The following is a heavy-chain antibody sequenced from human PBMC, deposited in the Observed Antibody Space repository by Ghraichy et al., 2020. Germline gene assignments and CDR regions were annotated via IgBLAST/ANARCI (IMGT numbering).Heavy chain of an antibody. Sequence: GGSLRLSCAASGFTFSSYAMNWVRQNPGKGLEWVSSMSASGDSTYYEDSVKGRFTISRDTSKNTVLLQMNSLRAEDTAVYYCAKGRGESSYRAFDYWGQGTLVTVSS. CDR3: AKGRGESSYRAFDY. J-gene: IGHJ4*02. D-gene: IGHD1-26*01. CDR2: MSASGDST. V-gene: IGHV3-23*01. CDR1: GFTFSSYA.